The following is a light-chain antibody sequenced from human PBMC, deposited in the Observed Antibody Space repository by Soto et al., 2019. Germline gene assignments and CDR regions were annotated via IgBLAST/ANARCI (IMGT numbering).Light chain of an antibody. V-gene: IGKV1-17*01. J-gene: IGKJ1*01. CDR2: AAS. CDR3: LQHNSYPRT. Sequence: DIQMTQSPSSLSASVGDRVTITCRASXXXXXXLGWYQQKPGKAPKRLIYAASSLQSGVPSRFSGSGXGXEFXXTIXSLXPEDFATYYCLQHNSYPRTFGQGTKVEIK. CDR1: XXXXXX.